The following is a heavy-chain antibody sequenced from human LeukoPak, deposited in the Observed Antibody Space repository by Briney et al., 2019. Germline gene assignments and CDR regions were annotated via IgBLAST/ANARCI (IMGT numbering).Heavy chain of an antibody. CDR3: ARGFSSTSFDY. CDR1: GFTFSSYS. V-gene: IGHV3-21*01. CDR2: ISSSSSYI. Sequence: GGSLRLSCAASGFTFSSYSMNWVRQAPGKGLEWVSSISSSSSYIYYADSVKGRFTISRDNAKNSLYLQMSSLRAEDTAVYYCARGFSSTSFDYWGQGTLVTVSS. J-gene: IGHJ4*02. D-gene: IGHD2-2*01.